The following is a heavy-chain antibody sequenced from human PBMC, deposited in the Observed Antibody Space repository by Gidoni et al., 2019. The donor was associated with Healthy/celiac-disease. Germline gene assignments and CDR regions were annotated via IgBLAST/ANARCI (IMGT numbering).Heavy chain of an antibody. CDR2: IYHSGST. V-gene: IGHV4-4*02. J-gene: IGHJ6*02. CDR3: ARIRYCSGGSCYSVAYYYGMDV. Sequence: QVQLQESGPGLVKPSGTLSLTCAVSGGPTSSSTWWSWVRQPPGKGLEWIGEIYHSGSTNDNPSLKSRVTISVDKSKNQFSLKLSSVTAADTAVYYCARIRYCSGGSCYSVAYYYGMDVWGQGTTVTVSS. CDR1: GGPTSSSTW. D-gene: IGHD2-15*01.